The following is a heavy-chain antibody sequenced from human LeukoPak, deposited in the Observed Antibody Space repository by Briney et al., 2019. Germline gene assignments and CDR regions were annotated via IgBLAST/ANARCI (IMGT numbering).Heavy chain of an antibody. V-gene: IGHV3-21*01. J-gene: IGHJ3*02. Sequence: GGSLRLSCAASGFTFTSYSMNWVRPAPGKGLEWVSSISSSSSYIYYADSVKGRFTISRDNAKNSLYLQMNSLRAEDTAVYYCATSNGYSSGWYSVAVGAFDIWGQGTMVTVSS. CDR2: ISSSSSYI. CDR3: ATSNGYSSGWYSVAVGAFDI. D-gene: IGHD6-19*01. CDR1: GFTFTSYS.